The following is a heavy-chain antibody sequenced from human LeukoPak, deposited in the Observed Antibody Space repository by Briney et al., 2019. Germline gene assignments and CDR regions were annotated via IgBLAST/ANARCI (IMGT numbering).Heavy chain of an antibody. J-gene: IGHJ1*01. Sequence: SETLSLTCAVYGGSFSGYYWSWIRQPPGKGLEWIGEVNHSGSTNYNPSLKSRVTISVDTSKNQFSLKLSSVTAADTAVYYCAAPAAGTGRGFQHWGQGTLVTVSS. CDR2: VNHSGST. CDR1: GGSFSGYY. CDR3: AAPAAGTGRGFQH. D-gene: IGHD6-13*01. V-gene: IGHV4-34*01.